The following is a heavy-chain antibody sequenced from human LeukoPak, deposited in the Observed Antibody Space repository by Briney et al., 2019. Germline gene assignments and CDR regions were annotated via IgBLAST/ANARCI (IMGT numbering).Heavy chain of an antibody. CDR2: ISSSGSTI. Sequence: GGSLRLSCAASGFTFSSYEMNWVRQAPGKGLEWVSYISSSGSTIYYADSVKGRFTISRDNAKNSPYLQMNSLRAEDTAVYYCARYSSARYGMDVWGQGTTVTVSS. D-gene: IGHD6-19*01. CDR3: ARYSSARYGMDV. V-gene: IGHV3-48*03. CDR1: GFTFSSYE. J-gene: IGHJ6*02.